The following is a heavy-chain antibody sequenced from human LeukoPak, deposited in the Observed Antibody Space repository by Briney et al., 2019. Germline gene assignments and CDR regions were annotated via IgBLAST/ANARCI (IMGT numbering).Heavy chain of an antibody. J-gene: IGHJ4*02. CDR2: IRYDGSNK. D-gene: IGHD1-26*01. CDR3: ARDPLSGTYYFDY. Sequence: GGSLRLSCAASGFTFSSYGMHWVRQAPGKGLEWVAFIRYDGSNKYYADSVKGRFTISRDNSKNTLYLQMNSLRAEDTAVYYCARDPLSGTYYFDYWGQGTLVTVSS. CDR1: GFTFSSYG. V-gene: IGHV3-30*02.